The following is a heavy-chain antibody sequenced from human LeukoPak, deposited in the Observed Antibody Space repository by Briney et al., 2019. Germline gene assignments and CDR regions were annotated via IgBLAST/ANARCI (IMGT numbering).Heavy chain of an antibody. CDR3: ARDPRKTIYGMDV. V-gene: IGHV1-46*01. CDR1: GYTFTSYY. J-gene: IGHJ6*02. Sequence: ASVNVSCKASGYTFTSYYMHWVRQAPGQGLEWMGIINPSGGSTSYAQKFQGRVTMTRDTSTSTVYMELSSLRSEDTAVYYCARDPRKTIYGMDVWGQGTTVTVSS. D-gene: IGHD1-14*01. CDR2: INPSGGST.